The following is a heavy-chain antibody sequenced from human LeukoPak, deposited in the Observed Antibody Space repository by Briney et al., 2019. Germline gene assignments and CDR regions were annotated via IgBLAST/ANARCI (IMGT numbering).Heavy chain of an antibody. CDR3: ARMGMATVTYFDL. J-gene: IGHJ2*01. Sequence: TSETLSLTCTVSGGSVSSGSYYWSWIREPPGKGLEWIGYIYYSGSTNYNPSLKSRVTISVDTSKNQFSLKLSSVTAADTAVYYCARMGMATVTYFDLWGRGTLVTVSS. V-gene: IGHV4-61*01. CDR2: IYYSGST. D-gene: IGHD4-17*01. CDR1: GGSVSSGSYY.